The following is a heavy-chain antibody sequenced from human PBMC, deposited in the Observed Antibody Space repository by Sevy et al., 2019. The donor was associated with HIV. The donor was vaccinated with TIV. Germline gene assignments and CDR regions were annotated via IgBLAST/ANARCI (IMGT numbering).Heavy chain of an antibody. CDR2: INPSGIT. CDR1: GEPFSGYY. J-gene: IGHJ4*02. Sequence: SETLSLTCTVHGEPFSGYYWSWIRQPPGKGLEWIGEINPSGITHYNPSLKSRVTLSVDTSKNHFSLKLSSVTAAHTAVYYCVRQDLATAAPRPYWGQGSLVTVFS. V-gene: IGHV4-34*01. D-gene: IGHD6-6*01. CDR3: VRQDLATAAPRPY.